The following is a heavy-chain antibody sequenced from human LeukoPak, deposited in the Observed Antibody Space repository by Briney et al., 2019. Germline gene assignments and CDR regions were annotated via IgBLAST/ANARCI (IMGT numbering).Heavy chain of an antibody. CDR2: ISSSSSYI. Sequence: GGSLRLSCAASGYTFSSYSMNWVRQAPGKGLEWVSSISSSSSYIYYADSVKGRFTISRDNAKNSLYLQMNSLRAEDTAVYYCARPSFSGWDSDAFDIWGQGTMVTVSS. CDR3: ARPSFSGWDSDAFDI. CDR1: GYTFSSYS. D-gene: IGHD6-19*01. J-gene: IGHJ3*02. V-gene: IGHV3-21*01.